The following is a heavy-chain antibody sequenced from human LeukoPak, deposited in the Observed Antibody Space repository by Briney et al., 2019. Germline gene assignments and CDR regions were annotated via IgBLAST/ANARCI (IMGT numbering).Heavy chain of an antibody. CDR3: AKGGGGYNYGYLYYFDY. V-gene: IGHV1-69*13. D-gene: IGHD5-18*01. J-gene: IGHJ4*02. CDR1: GYTFTSNY. Sequence: ASVKVSCKASGYTFTSNYIHWVRQAPGQGLEWMGGIIPVFGTASYAQKFQGRVTITADEYTSTVYMELTSLRSEDTAVYYCAKGGGGYNYGYLYYFDYWGQGTLVTVSS. CDR2: IIPVFGTA.